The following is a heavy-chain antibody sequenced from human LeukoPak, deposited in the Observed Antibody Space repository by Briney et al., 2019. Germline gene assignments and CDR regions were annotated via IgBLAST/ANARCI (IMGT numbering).Heavy chain of an antibody. CDR2: ISRSGDST. V-gene: IGHV3-23*01. CDR1: GFTFSRYA. Sequence: GESLRLSCAASGFTFSRYAMSWVRQAPGKGLEWVSTISRSGDSTYYADSVRGRFTISRDISKSTLYLEMSSLRAEDTAVYYCAIQAGGYYQPLDFWGQGTLVTVSS. D-gene: IGHD3-22*01. J-gene: IGHJ4*02. CDR3: AIQAGGYYQPLDF.